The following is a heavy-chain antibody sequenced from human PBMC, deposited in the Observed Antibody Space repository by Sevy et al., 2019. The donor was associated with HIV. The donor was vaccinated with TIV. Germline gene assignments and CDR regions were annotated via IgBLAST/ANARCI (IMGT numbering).Heavy chain of an antibody. J-gene: IGHJ3*01. CDR2: INQDGGQK. V-gene: IGHV3-7*01. CDR1: GSSFGIHW. Sequence: GGSLRLSCVASGSSFGIHWMSWVRQAPGKGLEWVAKINQDGGQKYYVDSVKGRFTISRDNAKSSLYLQMNSLRVEDTDLYYCARDPDPVPGVAFDVWGQGTMVTVSS. CDR3: ARDPDPVPGVAFDV.